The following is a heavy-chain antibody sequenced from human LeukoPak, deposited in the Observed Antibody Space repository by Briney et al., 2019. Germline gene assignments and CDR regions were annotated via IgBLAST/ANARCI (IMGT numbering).Heavy chain of an antibody. CDR3: ARDRGRPDAFDF. V-gene: IGHV1-2*02. CDR2: IDPKSGGT. CDR1: GYRFTDYF. D-gene: IGHD3-10*01. Sequence: ASVKVSCKASGYRFTDYFMHWLRQAPGQGLEWMGWIDPKSGGTRFAQKFQGRVTMTRDTSIDTAYMELSRLRSDDTAVYYCARDRGRPDAFDFWGQGTMVIVSS. J-gene: IGHJ3*01.